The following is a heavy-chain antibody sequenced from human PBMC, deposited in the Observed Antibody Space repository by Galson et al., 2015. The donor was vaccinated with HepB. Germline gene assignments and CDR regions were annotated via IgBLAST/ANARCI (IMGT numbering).Heavy chain of an antibody. CDR3: AKELMVYAIPLDAFDI. V-gene: IGHV3-23*01. J-gene: IGHJ3*02. D-gene: IGHD2-8*01. CDR1: GFTFSSYA. CDR2: ISGSGGST. Sequence: SLRLSCAASGFTFSSYAMSWVRQAPGKGLEWVSAISGSGGSTYYADSVKGRFTISRDNSKNTLYLQMNSLRAEDTAVYYCAKELMVYAIPLDAFDIWGQGTMVTVSS.